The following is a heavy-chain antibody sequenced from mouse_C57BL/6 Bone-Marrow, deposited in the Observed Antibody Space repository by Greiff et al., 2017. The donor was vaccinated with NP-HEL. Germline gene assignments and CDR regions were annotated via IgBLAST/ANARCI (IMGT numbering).Heavy chain of an antibody. CDR1: GFTFSSYG. CDR3: ARRGSTMVTNYAMDY. CDR2: ISSGGSYT. J-gene: IGHJ4*01. Sequence: EVKLMESGGDLVKPGGSLKLSCAASGFTFSSYGMSWVRQTPDKRLEWVATISSGGSYTYYPDSVKGRFTISRDNAKNTLYLQMSSLKSEDTAMYYCARRGSTMVTNYAMDYWGQGTSVTVSS. V-gene: IGHV5-6*02. D-gene: IGHD2-2*01.